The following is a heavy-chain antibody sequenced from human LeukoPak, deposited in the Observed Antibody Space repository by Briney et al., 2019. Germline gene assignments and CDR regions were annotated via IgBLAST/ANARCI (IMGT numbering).Heavy chain of an antibody. CDR3: ARLSTSCYIDY. J-gene: IGHJ4*02. CDR2: INHSGST. D-gene: IGHD2-2*02. CDR1: GGSFSGYY. Sequence: PSETLSLTCAVYGGSFSGYYWSWIRQPPGKGLEWIGEINHSGSTNYNPSLKSRVTISVDTSKNQFSLKLSSVTAADTAVYYCARLSTSCYIDYWGQGTLVTVSS. V-gene: IGHV4-34*01.